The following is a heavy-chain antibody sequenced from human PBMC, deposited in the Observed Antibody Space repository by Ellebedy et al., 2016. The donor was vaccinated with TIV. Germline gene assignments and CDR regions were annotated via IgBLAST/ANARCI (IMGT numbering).Heavy chain of an antibody. Sequence: MPSETLSLTCTVSGGSVSSSIYYRGWIRQPPGKGLEWIGSIYYSGSSTYYNPSLKSRVPISVDTSKNQFSLKLSSVTAADPAVYYCASHMVRESTWFDPWGQGTLVTVSS. CDR1: GGSVSSSIYY. CDR3: ASHMVRESTWFDP. V-gene: IGHV4-39*01. CDR2: IYYSGSST. D-gene: IGHD3-10*01. J-gene: IGHJ5*02.